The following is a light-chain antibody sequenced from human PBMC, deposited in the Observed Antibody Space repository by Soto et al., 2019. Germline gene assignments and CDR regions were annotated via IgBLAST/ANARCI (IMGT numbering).Light chain of an antibody. V-gene: IGKV3-15*01. J-gene: IGKJ1*01. CDR1: QSVSSN. CDR2: GAS. Sequence: EIVMTQSPATLSVSPGERATLSCRASQSVSSNLAWYQQKPGQAPRLLIYGASTSATAIPARFSGSGSGTYFIFTISSLQSEDFAVYYFQQYNNCPLTFGQGTNVEIK. CDR3: QQYNNCPLT.